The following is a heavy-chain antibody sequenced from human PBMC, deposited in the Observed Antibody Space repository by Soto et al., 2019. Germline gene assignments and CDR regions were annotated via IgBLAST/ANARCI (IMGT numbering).Heavy chain of an antibody. CDR3: ASGFATTGYLVDY. J-gene: IGHJ4*02. D-gene: IGHD3-9*01. CDR2: ISGSGSST. CDR1: GFTFSNYA. Sequence: PGGSLRLSCAASGFTFSNYAMTWVRQAPGKGLQWVSAISGSGSSTKYADSVKGRFTISRDNSKSTLSLQMNSLRGEDTAVYFCASGFATTGYLVDYWGQGTLVTVSS. V-gene: IGHV3-23*01.